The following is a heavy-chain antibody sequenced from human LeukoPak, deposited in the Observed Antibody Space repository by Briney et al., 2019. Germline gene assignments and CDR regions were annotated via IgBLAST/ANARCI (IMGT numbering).Heavy chain of an antibody. V-gene: IGHV3-13*01. J-gene: IGHJ4*02. CDR2: IGTAGDT. CDR3: ARVAKERVGGVYYFDY. D-gene: IGHD1-1*01. Sequence: PGGSLRLSCAASGFTFSDYDMRWVHQATGKGLKCVSPIGTAGDTYYTGSVKGRFTISRENAKNSLYLQMNSLRAGDTAVYYCARVAKERVGGVYYFDYWGQGTLVTVSS. CDR1: GFTFSDYD.